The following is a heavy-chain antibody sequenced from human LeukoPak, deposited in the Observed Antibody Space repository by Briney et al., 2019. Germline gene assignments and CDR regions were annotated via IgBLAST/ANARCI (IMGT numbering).Heavy chain of an antibody. CDR2: ISSSGSTI. V-gene: IGHV3-11*04. J-gene: IGHJ3*02. CDR1: GFTFNDYW. CDR3: ARGSSGWYFEDAFDI. D-gene: IGHD6-19*01. Sequence: GGSLRLSCAASGFTFNDYWMSWVRQAPGKGLEWVSYISSSGSTIYYADSVKGRFTISRDNAKNSLYLQMNSLRAEDTAVYYCARGSSGWYFEDAFDIWGQGTMVTVSS.